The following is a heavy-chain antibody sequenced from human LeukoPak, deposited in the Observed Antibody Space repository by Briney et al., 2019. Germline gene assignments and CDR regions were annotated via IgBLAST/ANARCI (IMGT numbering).Heavy chain of an antibody. D-gene: IGHD6-13*01. J-gene: IGHJ6*03. V-gene: IGHV1-8*01. CDR3: ARGGGSSWYGGYYYYYYMDV. CDR2: MNPNSGNT. CDR1: GYTFTSYS. Sequence: ASVKVSCKASGYTFTSYSINWVRQAPGQGLEWMGWMNPNSGNTGYAQKFQGRVTMTRNTSISTAYMELSSLRSEDTAVYYCARGGGSSWYGGYYYYYYMDVWGKGTTVTVSS.